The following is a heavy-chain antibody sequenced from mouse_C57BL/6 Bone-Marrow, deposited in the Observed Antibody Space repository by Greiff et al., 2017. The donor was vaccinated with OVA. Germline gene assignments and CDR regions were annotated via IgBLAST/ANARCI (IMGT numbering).Heavy chain of an antibody. J-gene: IGHJ4*01. CDR3: ARRGIYYDFYYAMDY. D-gene: IGHD2-4*01. Sequence: QVQLQQPGAELVRPGSSVTLSCKASGYTFTSYWMDWVKQRPGQGLEWIGNIYPSDSETHYNQKFKDKATLTVAKSSSTAYLQLSSLTSEDSAVYYCARRGIYYDFYYAMDYWGQGTSVTVSS. CDR1: GYTFTSYW. CDR2: IYPSDSET. V-gene: IGHV1-61*01.